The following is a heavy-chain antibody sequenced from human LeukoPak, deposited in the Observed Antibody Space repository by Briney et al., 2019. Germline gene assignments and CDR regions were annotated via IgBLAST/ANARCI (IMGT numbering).Heavy chain of an antibody. J-gene: IGHJ6*03. D-gene: IGHD2-2*01. CDR3: ARGAVVVPASSIYYYYYYMDV. CDR1: GGTFSSYA. CDR2: IIPILGTA. V-gene: IGHV1-69*05. Sequence: SVKVSCKASGGTFSSYAISWVRQAPGQGLEWMGGIIPILGTANYAQKFQGRVTITTDESTSTAYMELSSLRSEDTAVYYCARGAVVVPASSIYYYYYYMDVWGKGTTVTVSS.